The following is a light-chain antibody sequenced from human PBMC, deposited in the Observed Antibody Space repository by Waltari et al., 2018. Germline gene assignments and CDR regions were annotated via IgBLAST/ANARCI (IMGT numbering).Light chain of an antibody. CDR1: SGHSSNV. V-gene: IGLV4-69*01. CDR2: VNSDGSH. CDR3: QTGGHGTWV. J-gene: IGLJ3*02. Sequence: QLVLTQSPSASASLGASVKLTCTLSSGHSSNVIAWHQQQPEKGPRYLMKVNSDGSHSKGDKIPDRFSGSSSGAENYLTISSLQSEDEADYYCQTGGHGTWVFGGGTKLTVL.